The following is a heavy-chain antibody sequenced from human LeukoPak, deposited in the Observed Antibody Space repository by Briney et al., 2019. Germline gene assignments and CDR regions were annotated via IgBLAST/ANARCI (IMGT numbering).Heavy chain of an antibody. CDR2: IYNGVNT. J-gene: IGHJ6*02. V-gene: IGHV4-61*01. D-gene: IGHD3-10*01. CDR1: GASVSSASY. CDR3: ARVGGSNYYYYGMDV. Sequence: PSETLSLTCTVSGASVSSASYWTWIRQPPGKGVEWIAHIYNGVNTSYNPSLKSRVTISVDTSKNQFSLRLNSVTAADTAVYYCARVGGSNYYYYGMDVWGQGTTVTVSS.